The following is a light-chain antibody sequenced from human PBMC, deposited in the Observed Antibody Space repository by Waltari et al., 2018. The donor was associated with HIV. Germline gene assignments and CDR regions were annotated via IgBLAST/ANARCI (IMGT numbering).Light chain of an antibody. CDR3: MQGLQGWT. J-gene: IGKJ1*01. V-gene: IGKV2-28*01. CDR2: LGS. CDR1: QSLLHSNGYNY. Sequence: EIVMTQSPLSLPVTPGEPASISCRSSQSLLHSNGYNYVGWYVQKPGQSPNLLIYLGSNRASGVPDRFSGSGSDTDFTLKISRVEAEDVGIYYYMQGLQGWTFGQGTKVEIK.